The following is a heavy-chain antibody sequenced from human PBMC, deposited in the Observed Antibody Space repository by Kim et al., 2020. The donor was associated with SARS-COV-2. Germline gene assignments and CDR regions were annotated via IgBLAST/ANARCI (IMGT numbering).Heavy chain of an antibody. D-gene: IGHD3-3*01. CDR2: IYSGGST. Sequence: GGSLRLSCAASGFTVSSNYMSWVRQAPGKGLEWVSVIYSGGSTYYADSVKGRFTISRDNSKNTLYLQMNSLRAEDTAVYYCARGGIYYDFWSGFYEGGYYFDYWGQGTLVTVSS. J-gene: IGHJ4*02. CDR1: GFTVSSNY. CDR3: ARGGIYYDFWSGFYEGGYYFDY. V-gene: IGHV3-53*01.